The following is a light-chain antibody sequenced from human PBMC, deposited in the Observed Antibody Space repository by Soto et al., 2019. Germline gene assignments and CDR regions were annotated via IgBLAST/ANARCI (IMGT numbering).Light chain of an antibody. V-gene: IGKV1-39*01. Sequence: DIQMTQSPSSLSASVGDKVTITCRASQNVASYFNWYQQKLGTAPKVLIYATSTLKTGVPSRFSGSGSGTEFILTITSLQPEDVATYYCQQTYNTPLTFGGGTKVEIK. CDR2: ATS. CDR1: QNVASY. J-gene: IGKJ4*02. CDR3: QQTYNTPLT.